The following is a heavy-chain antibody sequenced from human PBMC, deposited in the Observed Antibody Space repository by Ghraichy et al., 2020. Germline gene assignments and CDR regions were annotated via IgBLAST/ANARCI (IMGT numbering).Heavy chain of an antibody. CDR2: INHSGST. CDR1: GGSFSGYY. Sequence: SETLSLTCAVYGGSFSGYYWSWIRQPPGKGLEWIGEINHSGSTNYNPSLKSRVTISVDTSKNQFSLKLSSVTAADTAVYYCARGPSRGNSSGWYMNKGGTDVWGQGTTVSVSS. CDR3: ARGPSRGNSSGWYMNKGGTDV. J-gene: IGHJ6*02. D-gene: IGHD6-19*01. V-gene: IGHV4-34*01.